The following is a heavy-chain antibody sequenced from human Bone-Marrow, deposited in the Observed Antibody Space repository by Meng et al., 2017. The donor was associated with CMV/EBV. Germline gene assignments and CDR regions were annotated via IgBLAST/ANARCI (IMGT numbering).Heavy chain of an antibody. CDR1: GFTFNDYA. D-gene: IGHD2-21*01. Sequence: GESLKISCATSGFTFNDYAFHWVRQAPGKGLEWVAFISYDGSNKYYADSVKGRFAISRDSSRNTLYLQMNSLRAEDTAMYYCARVKAAAHEMMVITLDYWGQGILVNVSS. J-gene: IGHJ4*02. V-gene: IGHV3-30*09. CDR2: ISYDGSNK. CDR3: ARVKAAAHEMMVITLDY.